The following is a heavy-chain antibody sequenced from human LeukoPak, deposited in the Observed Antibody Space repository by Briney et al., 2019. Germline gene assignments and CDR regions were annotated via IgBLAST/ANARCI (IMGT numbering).Heavy chain of an antibody. J-gene: IGHJ5*02. Sequence: GGSLRLSCAASGFTFSSYSMNWVRQAPGKGLEWVSSISSSSYIDYADSVKGRFTISRDNAKNSLYLQMNSLRAEDTAVYYCARDREVATIVPWFDPWGQGTLVTVSS. D-gene: IGHD5-12*01. CDR3: ARDREVATIVPWFDP. V-gene: IGHV3-21*01. CDR2: ISSSSYI. CDR1: GFTFSSYS.